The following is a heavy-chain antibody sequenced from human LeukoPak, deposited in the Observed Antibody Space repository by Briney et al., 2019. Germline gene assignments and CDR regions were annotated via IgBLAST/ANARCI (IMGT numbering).Heavy chain of an antibody. J-gene: IGHJ5*02. CDR3: ARGPPLFDP. Sequence: GRSLRLSCAASGFTFSSYAMHWVRQAPGKGLEWVAVISYDGSNKYYADSVKGRFTISRDNSKNTLYLHMNSLRAEDTGVYYCARGPPLFDPWGQGTLVAVSS. CDR2: ISYDGSNK. V-gene: IGHV3-30-3*01. CDR1: GFTFSSYA.